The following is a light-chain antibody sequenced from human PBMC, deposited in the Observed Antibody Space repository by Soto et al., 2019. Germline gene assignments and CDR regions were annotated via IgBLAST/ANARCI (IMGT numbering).Light chain of an antibody. V-gene: IGKV3-15*01. CDR1: QSVYSN. Sequence: ETVMTQCPATVSVSPGERPTLSCRASQSVYSNLAWYQQKPGQAPRLLIYDASTRATGIPARFSGSGSGTEFTLTISSLQSEDFAVYYCQQYNTWPLTFGPGTKVDIK. CDR2: DAS. J-gene: IGKJ3*01. CDR3: QQYNTWPLT.